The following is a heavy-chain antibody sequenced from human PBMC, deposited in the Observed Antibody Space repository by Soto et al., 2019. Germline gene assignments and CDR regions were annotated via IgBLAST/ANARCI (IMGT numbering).Heavy chain of an antibody. D-gene: IGHD6-13*01. J-gene: IGHJ5*02. V-gene: IGHV4-59*01. CDR2: IYYSGST. Sequence: QVQLQESGPGLVKPSETLSLTCTVSGGSISSYYWSWIRQPPGKGLEWIGYIYYSGSTNYNPSLKRRVXXSXDXXKNQFSLKLSSVTAADTAVYYCARGIAAPVGWFDPWGQGTLVTVSS. CDR1: GGSISSYY. CDR3: ARGIAAPVGWFDP.